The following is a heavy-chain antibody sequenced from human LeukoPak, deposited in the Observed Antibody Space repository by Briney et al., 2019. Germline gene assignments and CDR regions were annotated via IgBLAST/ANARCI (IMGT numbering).Heavy chain of an antibody. J-gene: IGHJ5*02. CDR3: ARERVWRYCGGDSCGWFGP. CDR2: MYVSGSS. D-gene: IGHD2-21*02. V-gene: IGHV4-61*02. Sequence: SETLSLTCIVSGDSINNDTYYWNWIRQPAGKGLEWIGRMYVSGSSNYNPSLKSRDTISVDTSKNQFSLKLSSVTAADTAVYYCARERVWRYCGGDSCGWFGPWGQGTLVTVSS. CDR1: GDSINNDTYY.